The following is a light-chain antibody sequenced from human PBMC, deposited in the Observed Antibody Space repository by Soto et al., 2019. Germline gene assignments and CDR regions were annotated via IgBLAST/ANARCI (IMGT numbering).Light chain of an antibody. J-gene: IGKJ1*01. CDR3: QQYYSGWT. V-gene: IGKV1-5*03. CDR1: QSIRDW. CDR2: KAS. Sequence: DIQMTQSPSTLSASVGDRVTITCRASQSIRDWVAWYQQKPGKAPKFLMYKASSLESGVPSRFSGSGSGTEFTPTITSLQPDDFATYYCQQYYSGWTFGQGTKVEIK.